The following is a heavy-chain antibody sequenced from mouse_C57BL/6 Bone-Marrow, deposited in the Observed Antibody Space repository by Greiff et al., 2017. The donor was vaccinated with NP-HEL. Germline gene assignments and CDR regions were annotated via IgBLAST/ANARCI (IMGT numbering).Heavy chain of an antibody. CDR2: ISSGSSTI. Sequence: EVQLQQSGGGLVKPGGSLKLSCAASGFTFSDYGMHWVRQAPEKGLEWVAYISSGSSTIYYADTVKGRFTISRDNAKNTLFLQMTSLRSEDTAMYYCARGYQTWYFDVWGTGTTVTVSS. V-gene: IGHV5-17*01. J-gene: IGHJ1*03. CDR3: ARGYQTWYFDV. D-gene: IGHD2-2*01. CDR1: GFTFSDYG.